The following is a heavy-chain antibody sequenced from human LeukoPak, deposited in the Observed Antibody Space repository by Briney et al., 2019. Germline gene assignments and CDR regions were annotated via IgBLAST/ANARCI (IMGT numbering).Heavy chain of an antibody. Sequence: PSETLSLTCTVSGGSISSYYWSWIRQPPGKGLEWIGYIYYSGSTNYNPSLKSRVTISVDTSKNQFSLKLSSVTAADTAVYYCARGSSGWGDNWFDPWGQGTLVTVSS. J-gene: IGHJ5*02. CDR1: GGSISSYY. CDR2: IYYSGST. CDR3: ARGSSGWGDNWFDP. V-gene: IGHV4-59*01. D-gene: IGHD6-19*01.